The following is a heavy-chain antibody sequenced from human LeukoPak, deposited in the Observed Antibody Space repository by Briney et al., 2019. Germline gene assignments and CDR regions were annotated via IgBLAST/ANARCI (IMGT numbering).Heavy chain of an antibody. CDR3: ARDVHGDYGSGWFDP. Sequence: SVKVSCKTSGGTFNNSAISWVRQAPGQGLEWLGAIMPLFGTAGYAQKFQGRVTITKDESTRTVYLELTSLTSDDTAVYYCARDVHGDYGSGWFDPWGQRTLVSVSS. D-gene: IGHD4-17*01. CDR1: GGTFNNSA. V-gene: IGHV1-69*05. J-gene: IGHJ5*02. CDR2: IMPLFGTA.